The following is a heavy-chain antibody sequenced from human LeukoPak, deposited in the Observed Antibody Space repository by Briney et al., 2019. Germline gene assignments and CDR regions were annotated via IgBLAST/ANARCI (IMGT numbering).Heavy chain of an antibody. CDR3: AREFVLLTSGHPSPYYMDA. Sequence: PSETLSLTCNVSGKSVTEFFWNWIRQAPGRGLEWIGRVYSRGTADYSPSLNGRASISLDTSKNQVSLSLTSATAADTARYYCAREFVLLTSGHPSPYYMDAWGRGATVTVS. J-gene: IGHJ6*03. V-gene: IGHV4-4*07. CDR2: VYSRGTA. CDR1: GKSVTEFF. D-gene: IGHD1-1*01.